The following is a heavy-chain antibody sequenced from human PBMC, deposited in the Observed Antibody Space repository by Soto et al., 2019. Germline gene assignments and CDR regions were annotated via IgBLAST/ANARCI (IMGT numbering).Heavy chain of an antibody. D-gene: IGHD3-3*01. J-gene: IGHJ6*02. CDR3: AGTPSPTYGFWSGYRGDGMDV. V-gene: IGHV4-34*01. Sequence: PSETLSLTCAVYGGSFSGYYWSWIRQPPGKGLEWIGEINHSGSTNYNPSLKSRVTISVDTSKNQFSLKLSSVTAADTAVYYCAGTPSPTYGFWSGYRGDGMDVWGQGTTVTVSS. CDR2: INHSGST. CDR1: GGSFSGYY.